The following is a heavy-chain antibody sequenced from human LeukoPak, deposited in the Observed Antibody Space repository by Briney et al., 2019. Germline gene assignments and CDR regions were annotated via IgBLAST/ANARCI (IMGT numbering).Heavy chain of an antibody. V-gene: IGHV1-18*01. D-gene: IGHD6-6*01. CDR2: ISVYNGNT. CDR3: ARDSSSTDYYYYYMDV. J-gene: IGHJ6*03. Sequence: ASVKVSCKASGYTFTSYGISWVRQAPGQGLEWMGWISVYNGNTNYTQKLQGRVTITPDTSTSTAYMELRSLRSDDPAVYYCARDSSSTDYYYYYMDVWGKGTTVTVSS. CDR1: GYTFTSYG.